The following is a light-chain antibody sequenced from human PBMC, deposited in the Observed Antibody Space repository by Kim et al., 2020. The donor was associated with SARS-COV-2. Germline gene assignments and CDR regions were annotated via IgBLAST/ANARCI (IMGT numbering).Light chain of an antibody. J-gene: IGLJ2*01. CDR1: SLRTYY. Sequence: SSELTQDPAVSVALGQTVRITCQGDSLRTYYASWYQQKPGQAPVLVINGKNDRPSGMPDRFSGSSSGNTASLTITGAQAEDEADYYRNSRDNSGNHLVVFGGGTKLTVL. CDR2: GKN. CDR3: NSRDNSGNHLVV. V-gene: IGLV3-19*01.